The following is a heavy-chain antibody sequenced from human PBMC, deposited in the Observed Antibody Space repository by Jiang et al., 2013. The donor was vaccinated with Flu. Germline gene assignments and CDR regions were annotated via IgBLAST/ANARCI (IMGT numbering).Heavy chain of an antibody. J-gene: IGHJ3*01. CDR1: VGSFNGYY. CDR2: VNHSGST. V-gene: IGHV4-34*01. CDR3: ARGTGRITMIEVIMDAFDV. D-gene: IGHD3-22*01. Sequence: LLKPSETLSLTCAVYVGSFNGYYWSWIRQSPGKGLEWIGEVNHSGSTNFNPSLKSRVTMSADSSKNQFSLKLSSVTAADTAVYYCARGTGRITMIEVIMDAFDVWGQGTMVTVSS.